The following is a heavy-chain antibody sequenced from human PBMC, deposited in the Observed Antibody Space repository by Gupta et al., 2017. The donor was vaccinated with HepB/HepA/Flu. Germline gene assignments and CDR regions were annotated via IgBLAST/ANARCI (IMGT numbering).Heavy chain of an antibody. CDR3: ARGTGSHQGNGFDY. J-gene: IGHJ4*02. CDR2: IWSDGTNK. V-gene: IGHV3-33*01. Sequence: QVKLVESGGGVVQPGRSLRLSCAASGFTFSTYGMHWVRQAPGKGLEWVAVIWSDGTNKYYADSVKGRFTISRDNSKNALYLQMNSLRAEDTSVYYCARGTGSHQGNGFDYWGQGALVTVPS. CDR1: GFTFSTYG. D-gene: IGHD3/OR15-3a*01.